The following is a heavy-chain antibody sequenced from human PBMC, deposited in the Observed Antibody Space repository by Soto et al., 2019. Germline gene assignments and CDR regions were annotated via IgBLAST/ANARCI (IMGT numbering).Heavy chain of an antibody. CDR3: ATLRLRFLEWPGEY. V-gene: IGHV3-30*03. Sequence: GGSLRLSCAASGFTFSSYGMHWVRQAPGKGLEWVAVISYDGSNKYYADSVKGRFTISRDNSKNTLYLQMNSLRAEDTAVYYCATLRLRFLEWPGEYWGQGTLVTVSS. J-gene: IGHJ4*02. D-gene: IGHD3-3*01. CDR2: ISYDGSNK. CDR1: GFTFSSYG.